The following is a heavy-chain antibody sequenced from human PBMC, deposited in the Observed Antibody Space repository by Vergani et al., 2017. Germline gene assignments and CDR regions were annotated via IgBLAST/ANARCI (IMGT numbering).Heavy chain of an antibody. CDR1: GFTFSDYY. Sequence: QVQLVESGGGLVKPGGSLRLSCAASGFTFSDYYMSWIRQAPGKGLEWVSSISSSSSYIYYADSVKGRFTISRDNAKTSLYLQMNSLRAEDTAVYYCARTPDYGDYYYYGMDVWGQGTTVTVSS. V-gene: IGHV3-11*06. CDR2: ISSSSSYI. J-gene: IGHJ6*02. CDR3: ARTPDYGDYYYYGMDV. D-gene: IGHD4-17*01.